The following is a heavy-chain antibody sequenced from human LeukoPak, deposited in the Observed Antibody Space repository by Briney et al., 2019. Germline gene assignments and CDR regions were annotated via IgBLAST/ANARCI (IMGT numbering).Heavy chain of an antibody. Sequence: GGSLRLSCAASGFTFSSYSMNWVRQAPGKGLEWVSSISSSSSYIYYADSVKGRFTISRDNAKNSLYLQMNSLRAEDTAVYYCARAEQQLVRSFYYYMDVWGKGTTVTVSS. J-gene: IGHJ6*03. D-gene: IGHD6-13*01. V-gene: IGHV3-21*01. CDR2: ISSSSSYI. CDR1: GFTFSSYS. CDR3: ARAEQQLVRSFYYYMDV.